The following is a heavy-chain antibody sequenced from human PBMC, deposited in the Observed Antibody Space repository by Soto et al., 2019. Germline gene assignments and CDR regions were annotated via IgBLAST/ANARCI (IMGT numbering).Heavy chain of an antibody. D-gene: IGHD6-13*01. CDR1: GYTFTSYA. CDR2: INAGNVNT. CDR3: ARDSYGIAEAGQEESFHT. V-gene: IGHV1-3*01. J-gene: IGHJ5*02. Sequence: ASVKVSCKASGYTFTSYAMHCVRQAPGQRLEWMGWINAGNVNTKYSQKFQGRVTITRVTSASTSYMELSSLRSEDTAVYYCARDSYGIAEAGQEESFHTWGQGTLVTVSS.